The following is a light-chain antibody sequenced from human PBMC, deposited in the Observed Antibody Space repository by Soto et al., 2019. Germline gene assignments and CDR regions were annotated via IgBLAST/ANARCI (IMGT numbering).Light chain of an antibody. J-gene: IGLJ2*01. V-gene: IGLV1-47*01. CDR2: RNN. CDR3: AAWDYSLSGTV. CDR1: SSNIGSKY. Sequence: VLTQPPSASGTPGQRVTISCSGSSSNIGSKYVYWYQQLPGTAPKLLIYRNNQRPSGVPDRFAGSKSGTSASLAISGLRSEDAADYYCAAWDYSLSGTVFGGGTKLTVL.